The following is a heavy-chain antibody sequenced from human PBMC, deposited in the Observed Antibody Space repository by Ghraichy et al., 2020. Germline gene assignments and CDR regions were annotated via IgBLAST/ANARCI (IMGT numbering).Heavy chain of an antibody. CDR3: ARSPCGGECNTDY. CDR2: ISYSSNI. CDR1: GFTFSSYS. Sequence: GSLRLSCAASGFTFSSYSLNWVRQAPGKGLEWVSFISYSSNIYYADSVKGRFTISRDNAKNSIYLQMNSLRAEDTAVYYCARSPCGGECNTDYWGQGTLVTVSS. D-gene: IGHD2-8*02. J-gene: IGHJ4*02. V-gene: IGHV3-21*01.